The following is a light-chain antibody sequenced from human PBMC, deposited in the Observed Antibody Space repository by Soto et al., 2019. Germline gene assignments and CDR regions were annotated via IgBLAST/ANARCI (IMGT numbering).Light chain of an antibody. CDR1: HSVSSN. Sequence: EIVMTQSPASLSVSPGDRASLSCRASHSVSSNLAWYQQKPGQAPRLLMYGVSTRATGIPARFSGSGAGTEFTLTISSLHSEDFAVYYCQQYNDWPLTFGGGTKVEIK. CDR2: GVS. J-gene: IGKJ4*01. CDR3: QQYNDWPLT. V-gene: IGKV3D-15*01.